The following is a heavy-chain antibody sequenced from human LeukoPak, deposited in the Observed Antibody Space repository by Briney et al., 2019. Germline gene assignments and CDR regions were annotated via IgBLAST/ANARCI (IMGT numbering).Heavy chain of an antibody. V-gene: IGHV3-23*01. CDR1: GFTFSSYA. CDR3: AKDTPQYYDILTGYYKDFDY. J-gene: IGHJ4*02. Sequence: AGGSLRLSCAASGFTFSSYAMSWVRQAPGKGLEWVSAISGSGGSTYYADSVKGRFTISRDNSKNTLYLQMNSLRAEDTAVYYCAKDTPQYYDILTGYYKDFDYWGQGTLVTVSS. D-gene: IGHD3-9*01. CDR2: ISGSGGST.